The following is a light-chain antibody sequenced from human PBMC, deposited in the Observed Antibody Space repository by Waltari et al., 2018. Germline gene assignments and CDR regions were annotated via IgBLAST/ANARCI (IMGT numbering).Light chain of an antibody. CDR3: QHYVTLPVT. CDR2: DVS. J-gene: IGKJ1*01. Sequence: IVLTQSPGNMSLSPGERATLSCRSSQSVSRLEWYQPKPGQATRLLIYDVSTRATGIPDRFSGSGSGTDFSLTISRLESEDFAVYYCQHYVTLPVTFGQGTKVEIK. V-gene: IGKV3-20*01. CDR1: QSVSRL.